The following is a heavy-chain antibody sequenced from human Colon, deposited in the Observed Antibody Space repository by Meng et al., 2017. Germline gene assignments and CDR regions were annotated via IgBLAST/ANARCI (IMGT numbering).Heavy chain of an antibody. V-gene: IGHV4-61*08. D-gene: IGHD2-21*02. J-gene: IGHJ5*02. CDR2: IYYTGNT. CDR3: ARVNGDFDEAWFDP. Sequence: QVPLQESGPGLVRPSGALSLTGPAPGAPASSGDYYWSWIRQPPGKGLEWLWYIYYTGNTNYNPSLKNRVTISLDTSNNQFSLKLTSMTAADAAIYYCARVNGDFDEAWFDPWGQGTLVTVSS. CDR1: GAPASSGDYY.